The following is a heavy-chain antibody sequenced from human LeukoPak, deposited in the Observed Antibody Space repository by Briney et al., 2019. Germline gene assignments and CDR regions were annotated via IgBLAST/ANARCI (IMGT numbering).Heavy chain of an antibody. CDR1: GFTFSKYA. Sequence: GGSLTLSCPASGFTFSKYAMSWVRQAPGKGLEGVSGISGSGGGPYYADSMKGRFTISRDNAKNSLYLQMNSLRAEDTAVYYCARDRYDSSGFDYWGQGTLVTVSS. CDR2: ISGSGGGP. J-gene: IGHJ4*02. D-gene: IGHD3-22*01. V-gene: IGHV3-23*01. CDR3: ARDRYDSSGFDY.